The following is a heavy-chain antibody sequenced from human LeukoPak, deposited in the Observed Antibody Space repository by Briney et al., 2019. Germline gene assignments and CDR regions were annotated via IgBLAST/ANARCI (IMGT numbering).Heavy chain of an antibody. V-gene: IGHV1-8*01. CDR2: MNPNSGNT. J-gene: IGHJ6*02. Sequence: SVKVSCKASGYTFTSYDINWVRQATGQGLEWMGWMNPNSGNTGYAQKFQGRVTMTRNTSISTAYMELSSLRSEDTAVYYCALYYYGSGSYHPTMDVWGQGTTVTVSS. CDR1: GYTFTSYD. D-gene: IGHD3-10*01. CDR3: ALYYYGSGSYHPTMDV.